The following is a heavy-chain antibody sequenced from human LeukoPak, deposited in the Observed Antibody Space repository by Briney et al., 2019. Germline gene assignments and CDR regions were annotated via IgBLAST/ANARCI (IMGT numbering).Heavy chain of an antibody. V-gene: IGHV3-30*18. CDR2: ISYDGSNK. CDR3: AKGDDLGVGTTTEDAFDI. Sequence: GGSLRLSCAASGFTFSSYGMHWVRQAPGKGREWVAVISYDGSNKYYADSMKGRFTISRDNSKNTLYLQMNSLRAEDTAVYYCAKGDDLGVGTTTEDAFDIWGQGTMVTVSS. CDR1: GFTFSSYG. J-gene: IGHJ3*02. D-gene: IGHD1-26*01.